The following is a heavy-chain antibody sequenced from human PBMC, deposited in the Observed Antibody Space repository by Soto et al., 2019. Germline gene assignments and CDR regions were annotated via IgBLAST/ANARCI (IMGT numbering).Heavy chain of an antibody. CDR3: ARDLLVVTALGESAY. J-gene: IGHJ4*02. CDR2: IYHSGST. D-gene: IGHD2-21*02. CDR1: GGSISSSNW. V-gene: IGHV4-4*02. Sequence: PSETLSLACAVSGGSISSSNWWSWVRQPPGKGLEWIGEIYHSGSTNYNPSLKSRVTISVDKSKNQFSLKLSSVTAADTAVYYCARDLLVVTALGESAYWGQGTLVTVSS.